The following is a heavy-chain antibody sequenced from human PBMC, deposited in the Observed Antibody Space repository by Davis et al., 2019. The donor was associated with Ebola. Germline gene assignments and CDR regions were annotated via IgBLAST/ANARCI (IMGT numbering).Heavy chain of an antibody. CDR2: IDWDDGK. Sequence: SGPTLVKPTQTLTLTCTFSGFSLSSSGMCLSWLRQPPGKALEWLARIDWDDGKYYTTSLKTRLTISNDTSKDQVVLTMTNVDPVDTATYYCARIPNAYGDYGAFDMWGQGTMVTVSS. CDR1: GFSLSSSGMC. CDR3: ARIPNAYGDYGAFDM. J-gene: IGHJ3*02. V-gene: IGHV2-70*11. D-gene: IGHD4-17*01.